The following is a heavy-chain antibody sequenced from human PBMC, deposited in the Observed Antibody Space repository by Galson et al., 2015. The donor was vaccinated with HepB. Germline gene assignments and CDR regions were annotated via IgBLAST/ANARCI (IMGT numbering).Heavy chain of an antibody. CDR3: ARAGGSSWLRGAFDY. D-gene: IGHD2-2*01. J-gene: IGHJ4*02. CDR2: IDHNGNS. V-gene: IGHV4/OR15-8*02. CDR1: GVAIRSSNW. Sequence: SETLSLTCVVSGVAIRSSNWWTWVRQSPGKGLEWIGEIDHNGNSNYNPSLKRRVTTSIDASKKQFSLKLNSVTAADTAIYYCARAGGSSWLRGAFDYWGQGILVTLSS.